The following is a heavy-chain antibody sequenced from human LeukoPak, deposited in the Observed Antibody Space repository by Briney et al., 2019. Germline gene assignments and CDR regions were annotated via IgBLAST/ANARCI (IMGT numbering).Heavy chain of an antibody. CDR3: ARSGDTAMVTGRFDY. CDR1: GFTFSSYS. Sequence: GGSLRLSCAASGFTFSSYSMNWVRQAPGKGLGWVSSISSSSSYIYYADSVKGRFTISRDNAKNSLYLQMNSLRAEDTAVYYCARSGDTAMVTGRFDYWGQGTLVTVSS. J-gene: IGHJ4*02. CDR2: ISSSSSYI. D-gene: IGHD5-18*01. V-gene: IGHV3-21*01.